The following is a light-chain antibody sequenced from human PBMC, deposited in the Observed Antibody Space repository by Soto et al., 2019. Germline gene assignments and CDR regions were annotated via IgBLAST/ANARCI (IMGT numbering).Light chain of an antibody. CDR3: CSYAGSSTFYV. V-gene: IGLV2-23*02. J-gene: IGLJ1*01. CDR2: EVS. CDR1: SSDVGSYNL. Sequence: QSPLTQPASVSGSPGQSITISCTGTSSDVGSYNLVSWYQQHPGKAPKLMIYEVSKRPSGVSNRFSGSKSGNTASLTISGLQAEDEADYYCCSYAGSSTFYVFGTGTRSPS.